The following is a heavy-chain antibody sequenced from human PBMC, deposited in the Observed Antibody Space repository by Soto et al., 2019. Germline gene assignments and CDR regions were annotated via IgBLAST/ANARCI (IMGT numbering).Heavy chain of an antibody. CDR2: ISSSSSYI. CDR1: GFTFSTYS. Sequence: GSLRLSCAASGFTFSTYSMNWVRQAPGKGLEWVSAISSSSSYIYYADSVKGRFTISRDNAKNSLYLQMNSLRAEDTAVYYCARDMGDYDSYYYFAMDVWGQGTTVTVSS. J-gene: IGHJ6*02. CDR3: ARDMGDYDSYYYFAMDV. D-gene: IGHD3-16*01. V-gene: IGHV3-21*01.